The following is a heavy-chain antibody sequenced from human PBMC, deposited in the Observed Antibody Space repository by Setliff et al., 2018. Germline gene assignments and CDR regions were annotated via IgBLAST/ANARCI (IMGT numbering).Heavy chain of an antibody. D-gene: IGHD3-10*01. Sequence: SETLSLTCTVSGGSISSSDFYWGWIRQPPGKGLEWIGSIYYSGTTNYNPSLKSPVTISIDTSKNQFSLKLSSVTAADTAIYYCARHDARGYYYYMDVWGEGTTVTVSS. V-gene: IGHV4-39*01. J-gene: IGHJ6*03. CDR1: GGSISSSDFY. CDR3: ARHDARGYYYYMDV. CDR2: IYYSGTT.